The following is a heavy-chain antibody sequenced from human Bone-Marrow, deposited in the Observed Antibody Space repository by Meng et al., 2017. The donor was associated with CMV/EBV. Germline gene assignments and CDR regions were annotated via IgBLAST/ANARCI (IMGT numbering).Heavy chain of an antibody. Sequence: LSLTCAASGFTFSSYSMNWVRQAPGKGLEWVSSISSSSSYIYYADSVKGRFTISRDNAKNSLYLQMNSLRAEDTAVYYCARDDDFWSGRVYYYGMDVWGQGTTVTVSS. CDR1: GFTFSSYS. D-gene: IGHD3-3*01. J-gene: IGHJ6*02. V-gene: IGHV3-21*01. CDR2: ISSSSSYI. CDR3: ARDDDFWSGRVYYYGMDV.